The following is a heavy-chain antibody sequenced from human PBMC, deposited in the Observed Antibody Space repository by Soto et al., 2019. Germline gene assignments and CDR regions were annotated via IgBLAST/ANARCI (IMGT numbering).Heavy chain of an antibody. V-gene: IGHV4-34*01. CDR1: GGSFIGYY. CDR3: ARGSQIQRCAFDV. CDR2: INHSGST. Sequence: WATLSVTWAIYGGSFIGYYWSWILQPPGKGLEWIGEINHSGSTNYNPSLKSRVTISVDTSKNQFSLKLSSVTAADTAVYYWARGSQIQRCAFDVWGQGNLVTVHS. D-gene: IGHD5-18*01. J-gene: IGHJ4*02.